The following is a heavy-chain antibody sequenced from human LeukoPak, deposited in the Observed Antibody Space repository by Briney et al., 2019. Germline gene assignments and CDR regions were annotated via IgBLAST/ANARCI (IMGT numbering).Heavy chain of an antibody. V-gene: IGHV1-2*02. Sequence: ASVKVSCKASGYTFTGYYMHWVRQAPGQGLEWMGWINPNSGGTNYAQRFQGRVTMTRDTSISTAYMELSRLRSDDTAVYYRARGSYYDSSGYPIDYWGQGTLVTVSS. CDR1: GYTFTGYY. D-gene: IGHD3-22*01. CDR3: ARGSYYDSSGYPIDY. J-gene: IGHJ4*02. CDR2: INPNSGGT.